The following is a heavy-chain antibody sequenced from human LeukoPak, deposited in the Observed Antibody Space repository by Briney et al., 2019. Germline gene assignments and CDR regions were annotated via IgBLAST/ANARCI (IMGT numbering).Heavy chain of an antibody. D-gene: IGHD2-2*01. Sequence: AGGSLRLSCAASGFTFSSYAMSWVRQAPGKGLEWVSAISGSGGSTYYADSVKGRFTISRDNSKNTLYLQMNSLRAEDTAVYYCAKSGCGSSASCYPDYWGQGTLVTVSS. CDR1: GFTFSSYA. J-gene: IGHJ4*02. CDR2: ISGSGGST. CDR3: AKSGCGSSASCYPDY. V-gene: IGHV3-23*01.